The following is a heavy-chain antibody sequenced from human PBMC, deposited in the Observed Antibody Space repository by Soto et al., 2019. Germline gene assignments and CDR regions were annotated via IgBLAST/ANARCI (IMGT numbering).Heavy chain of an antibody. V-gene: IGHV3-9*01. CDR3: AKALREYYFDY. J-gene: IGHJ4*02. CDR1: GFTFDDYA. CDR2: ISWNSGSI. D-gene: IGHD3-10*01. Sequence: GGSLRLSCAASGFTFDDYAMHWVRQAPGKGLEWVSGISWNSGSIGYADSVKGRFTISRDNAKNSLYLQMNSLRAEDTALYYCAKALREYYFDYWGQGTLVTVSS.